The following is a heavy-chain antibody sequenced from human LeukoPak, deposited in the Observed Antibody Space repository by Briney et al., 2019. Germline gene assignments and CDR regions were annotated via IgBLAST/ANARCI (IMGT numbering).Heavy chain of an antibody. CDR1: GYGFTSYW. Sequence: GESLKISCKGSGYGFTSYWISWVRQMPGKGLEWMGRIDPSDSYTNYSPSFQGHVTISADKSISTAYLQWSSLKASDTAMYYCARLGYCSSTSCYDFDYRGQGTLVTVSS. CDR2: IDPSDSYT. D-gene: IGHD2-2*01. CDR3: ARLGYCSSTSCYDFDY. V-gene: IGHV5-10-1*01. J-gene: IGHJ4*02.